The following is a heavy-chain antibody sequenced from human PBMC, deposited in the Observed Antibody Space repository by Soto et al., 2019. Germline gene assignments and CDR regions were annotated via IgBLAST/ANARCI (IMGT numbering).Heavy chain of an antibody. CDR2: IDWDDDK. V-gene: IGHV2-70*04. J-gene: IGHJ4*02. D-gene: IGHD2-15*01. CDR3: ARMFHCSGGTCPFDY. Sequence: SGPTLVNPTQTLTLTCTFSGFSLSPSGMRVSWIRQPPGKALEWLARIDWDDDKFYNTSLKTRLTISKDSSKNQVVRTMTNMDPVDTATYYCARMFHCSGGTCPFDYWGQGALVTVSS. CDR1: GFSLSPSGMR.